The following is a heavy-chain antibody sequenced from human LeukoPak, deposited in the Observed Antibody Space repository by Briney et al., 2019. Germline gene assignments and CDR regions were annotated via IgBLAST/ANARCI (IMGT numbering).Heavy chain of an antibody. V-gene: IGHV1-2*02. Sequence: ASVKVSCKASGYTFTGYYMHWVRQAPGQGLEWMGWINPNSGGTNYAQKFQGRVTMTRDTSISTAYMELSRLRSDDTAVCYCASSARSGYLTDYFDYWGQGTLVTVSS. CDR1: GYTFTGYY. CDR2: INPNSGGT. CDR3: ASSARSGYLTDYFDY. D-gene: IGHD3-3*01. J-gene: IGHJ4*02.